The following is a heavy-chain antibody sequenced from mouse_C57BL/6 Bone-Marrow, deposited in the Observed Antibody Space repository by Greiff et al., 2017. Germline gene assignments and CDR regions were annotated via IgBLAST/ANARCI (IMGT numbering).Heavy chain of an antibody. Sequence: VQRVESGAELVKPGASVKISCKASGYAFSSYWMNWVKQRPGKGLEWIGQIYPGDGDTNYNGKFKGKATLTADKSSSTAYMQHSSLTSEDSAVYFCARSGGSSPYFDVWGTGTTVTVSS. V-gene: IGHV1-80*01. CDR1: GYAFSSYW. J-gene: IGHJ1*03. CDR3: ARSGGSSPYFDV. CDR2: IYPGDGDT. D-gene: IGHD1-1*01.